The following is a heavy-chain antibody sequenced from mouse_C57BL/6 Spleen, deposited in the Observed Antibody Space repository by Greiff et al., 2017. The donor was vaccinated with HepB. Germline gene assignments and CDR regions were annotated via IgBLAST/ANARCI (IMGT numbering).Heavy chain of an antibody. D-gene: IGHD2-1*01. CDR2: IDPENGDT. CDR3: TSNYVGYAMDY. J-gene: IGHJ4*01. V-gene: IGHV14-4*01. Sequence: EVQLVESGAELVRPGASVKLSCTASGFNIKDDYMHWVKQRPEQGLEWIGWIDPENGDTEYASKFQGKATITADTSSNTAYLQLSSLTSEDTAVYYCTSNYVGYAMDYWGQGTSVTVSS. CDR1: GFNIKDDY.